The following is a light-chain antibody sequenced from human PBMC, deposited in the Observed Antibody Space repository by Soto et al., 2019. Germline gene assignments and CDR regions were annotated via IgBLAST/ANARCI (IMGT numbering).Light chain of an antibody. CDR3: HHFGSSPET. CDR2: GAT. Sequence: VLPQAXGTLSLYRSEXXXXXXXAIKSVEDSYLAWCQQRXGLARRLLFYGATXRANGIPDRFSGSGSGTDFTLTISTLETDDFAVYYCHHFGSSPETFGQGTKVDIK. V-gene: IGKV3-20*01. J-gene: IGKJ1*01. CDR1: KSVEDSY.